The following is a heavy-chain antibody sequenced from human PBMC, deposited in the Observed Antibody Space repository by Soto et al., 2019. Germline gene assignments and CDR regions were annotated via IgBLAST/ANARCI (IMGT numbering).Heavy chain of an antibody. D-gene: IGHD4-17*01. CDR1: GGTFSSYA. CDR3: ARAYYGDKYFDY. J-gene: IGHJ4*02. Sequence: QVQLVQSGAEVNKPGSSVKVSCKASGGTFSSYAISWVRQAPGQGLEWMGGIIPIFGTANYAQKFQGRVTITAYESTSTAYMELSSVRSEDTAVYYCARAYYGDKYFDYWGQGTLVTVSS. V-gene: IGHV1-69*01. CDR2: IIPIFGTA.